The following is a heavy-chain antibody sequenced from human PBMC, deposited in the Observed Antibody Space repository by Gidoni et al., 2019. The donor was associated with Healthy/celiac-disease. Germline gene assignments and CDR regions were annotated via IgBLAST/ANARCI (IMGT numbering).Heavy chain of an antibody. CDR3: ARVEYQPPSMSWFDP. V-gene: IGHV1-18*01. D-gene: IGHD2-2*01. CDR1: GYTFTSYG. Sequence: QVQLVQSGAEVKKPGASVKVSCKASGYTFTSYGISWVLQAPGQGLEWMGWISAYNGNTNYAQKLQGRVTMTTDTSTSTAYMELRSLRSDDTAVYYCARVEYQPPSMSWFDPWGQGTLVTVSS. CDR2: ISAYNGNT. J-gene: IGHJ5*02.